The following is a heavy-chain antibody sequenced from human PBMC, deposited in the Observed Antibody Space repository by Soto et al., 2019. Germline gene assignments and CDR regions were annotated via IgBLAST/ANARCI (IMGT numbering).Heavy chain of an antibody. D-gene: IGHD5-12*01. Sequence: QVQLVQSGAEVKKPGASVKVSCKASGYTFTSYDINWVRQATGQGLEWMGWMNPNSGNTGYAQKFQGTVTMTRNTALSTAYMELSSLSSEDTAVYYCARVLPYSGYDWFDYWGQGTLVTVSS. V-gene: IGHV1-8*01. CDR2: MNPNSGNT. CDR1: GYTFTSYD. CDR3: ARVLPYSGYDWFDY. J-gene: IGHJ4*02.